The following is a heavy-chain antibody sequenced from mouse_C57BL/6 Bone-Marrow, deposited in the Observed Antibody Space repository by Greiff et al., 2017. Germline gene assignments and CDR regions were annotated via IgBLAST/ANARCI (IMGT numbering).Heavy chain of an antibody. CDR2: IYPGDGDT. CDR3: ARKDDYDRAYAMDY. CDR1: GYAFSSYW. J-gene: IGHJ4*01. Sequence: VQLQQSGAELVKPGASVKISCKASGYAFSSYWMNWVKQRPGKGLEWIGQIYPGDGDTNYNGKFKGKATLTADKSSSTAYMQLSSLTSEDSAVYFCARKDDYDRAYAMDYWGQGTSVTVSS. V-gene: IGHV1-80*01. D-gene: IGHD2-4*01.